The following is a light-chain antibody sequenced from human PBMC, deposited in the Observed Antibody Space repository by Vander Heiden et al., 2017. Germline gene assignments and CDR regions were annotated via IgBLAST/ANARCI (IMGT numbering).Light chain of an antibody. CDR2: GAS. CDR3: QQYGSSPRLT. Sequence: EIVLTLSPGTLSLSPGERATLSCRSSQSVSSSYLAWYQQKPGQAPRLLIYGASSRATGIPDRFSGSGSGTDYTLTISRLEPEDFAVYYCQQYGSSPRLTFGGGTKVEIK. J-gene: IGKJ4*01. V-gene: IGKV3-20*01. CDR1: QSVSSSY.